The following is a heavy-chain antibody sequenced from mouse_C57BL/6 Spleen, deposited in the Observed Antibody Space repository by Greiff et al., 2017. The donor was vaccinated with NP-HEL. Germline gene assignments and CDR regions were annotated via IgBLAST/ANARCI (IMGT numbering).Heavy chain of an antibody. V-gene: IGHV1-81*01. CDR2: IYPRSGNT. Sequence: QVQLKESGAELARPGASVKLSCKASGYTFTSYGISWVKQRTGQGLEWIGEIYPRSGNTYYNEKFKGKATLTADKSSSTAYMELRSMTSEDSAVYFCARPDYYGSSYSYWGQGTTLTVSS. CDR1: GYTFTSYG. CDR3: ARPDYYGSSYSY. J-gene: IGHJ2*01. D-gene: IGHD1-1*01.